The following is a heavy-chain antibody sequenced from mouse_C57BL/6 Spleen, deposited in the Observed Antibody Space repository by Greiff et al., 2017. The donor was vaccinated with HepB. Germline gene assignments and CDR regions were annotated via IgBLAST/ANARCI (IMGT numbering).Heavy chain of an antibody. CDR2: VDPEDGET. CDR1: GFNIKDYY. V-gene: IGHV14-2*01. Sequence: VQLQQSGAELVKPGASVKLSCTASGFNIKDYYMHWVKQRTEQGLEWIGRVDPEDGETKYAPTFQGKATITADTSSNTAYLQLSSLTSEDTAVYYCARRGDYYAMDYWGQGTSVTVSS. CDR3: ARRGDYYAMDY. J-gene: IGHJ4*01.